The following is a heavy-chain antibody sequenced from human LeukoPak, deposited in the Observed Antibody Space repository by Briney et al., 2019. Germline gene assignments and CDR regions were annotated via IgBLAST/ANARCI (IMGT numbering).Heavy chain of an antibody. CDR3: ARARQDYYYASSGYQGSLDY. CDR2: INPSGGST. CDR1: GYTFTSYY. J-gene: IGHJ4*02. V-gene: IGHV1-46*01. Sequence: GASVKVSCKASGYTFTSYYMHWVRQAPGQGLEWMGIINPSGGSTSYAQKFQGRVTMTRDTSTSTVYMELSSLRSEDTAVYYCARARQDYYYASSGYQGSLDYWGQGTLVTVSS. D-gene: IGHD3-22*01.